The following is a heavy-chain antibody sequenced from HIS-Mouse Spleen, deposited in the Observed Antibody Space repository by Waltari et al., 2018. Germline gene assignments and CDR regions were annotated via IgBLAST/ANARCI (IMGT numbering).Heavy chain of an antibody. CDR2: IYYSGRT. CDR1: GGSISSYS. J-gene: IGHJ3*02. CDR3: ARELTSGHYDSSGYYAFDI. V-gene: IGHV4-59*01. D-gene: IGHD3-22*01. Sequence: QVQLQESGPGLVKPSETLSLTCTVSGGSISSYSWSWIRQSPGKGLEWIGYIYYSGRTNYNPSLKSRVTISVDTSKNQFSLKLSSVTAADTAVYYCARELTSGHYDSSGYYAFDIWGQGTMVTVSS.